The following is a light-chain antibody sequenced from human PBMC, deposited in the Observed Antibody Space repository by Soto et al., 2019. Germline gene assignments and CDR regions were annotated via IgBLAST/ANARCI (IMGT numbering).Light chain of an antibody. CDR2: TDT. Sequence: QSVLTQPPSASGTPGQRVTISCSGSTSNIGSNYVYWYQHLPGTAPKLLIYTDTQRPSGVPDRFSGSKSGTSASLAISGLRSEDEADYYCAAWDNSLNGRVFGGGTKLTVL. J-gene: IGLJ3*02. V-gene: IGLV1-47*02. CDR3: AAWDNSLNGRV. CDR1: TSNIGSNY.